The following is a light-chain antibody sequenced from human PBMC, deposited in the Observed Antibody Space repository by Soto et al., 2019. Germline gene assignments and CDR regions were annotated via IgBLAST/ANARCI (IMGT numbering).Light chain of an antibody. J-gene: IGLJ3*02. CDR2: VNIDGSH. V-gene: IGLV4-69*01. Sequence: QPVLTQSPSASASLGASVKLTCTLNSGHSSYGIAWHQQQPGKGPRFLMKVNIDGSHIKGDGIPDRFSGSSSGAERYLTISSLQSEDEADYICQTWVIGSWVFGGGTKVTVL. CDR1: SGHSSYG. CDR3: QTWVIGSWV.